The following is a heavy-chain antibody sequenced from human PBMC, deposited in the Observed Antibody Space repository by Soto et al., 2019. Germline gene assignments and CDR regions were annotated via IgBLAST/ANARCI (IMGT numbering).Heavy chain of an antibody. CDR1: GGSFSGYY. J-gene: IGHJ6*02. D-gene: IGHD2-15*01. V-gene: IGHV4-34*01. CDR2: INHSGST. Sequence: PSETLSLTCAVYGGSFSGYYWSWIRQPPGKGLEWIGEINHSGSTNYNPSLKSRVTISVDTSKNQFSLKLSSVTAADTAVYYCARGTQIVVVVAATLSHGMDVWGQGTTVTVSS. CDR3: ARGTQIVVVVAATLSHGMDV.